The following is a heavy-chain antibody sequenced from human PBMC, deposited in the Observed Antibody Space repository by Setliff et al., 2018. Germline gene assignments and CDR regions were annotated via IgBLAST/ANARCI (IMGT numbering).Heavy chain of an antibody. CDR1: GGTFSSYA. V-gene: IGHV1-69*10. D-gene: IGHD2-8*02. J-gene: IGHJ5*02. Sequence: GASVKVSCKASGGTFSSYAISWVRQAPGQGLEWMGGIIPILGIANYAQKFQGRVTITADKSTSTAYMELSSLRSEDTAVYYCARGSLSWSQPDRGNWFDPWGQGTLVTVSS. CDR3: ARGSLSWSQPDRGNWFDP. CDR2: IIPILGIA.